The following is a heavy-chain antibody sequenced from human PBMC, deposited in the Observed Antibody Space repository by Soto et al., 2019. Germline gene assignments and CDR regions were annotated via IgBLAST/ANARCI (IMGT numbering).Heavy chain of an antibody. CDR3: ARRTLAYLDY. V-gene: IGHV4-39*01. CDR2: FWSTGAT. Sequence: SETLSLTCTVSGDSIRSGTYSWDWLRQSPGKGLEWIGCFWSTGATYYNPSLKGRLTISLDTSKNQFSLNLNSVTAADTAVYFCARRTLAYLDYWGRGTQVTVSS. CDR1: GDSIRSGTYS. D-gene: IGHD1-1*01. J-gene: IGHJ4*02.